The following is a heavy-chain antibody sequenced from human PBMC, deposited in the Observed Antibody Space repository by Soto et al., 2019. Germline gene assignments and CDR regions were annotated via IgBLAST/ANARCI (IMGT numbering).Heavy chain of an antibody. J-gene: IGHJ3*02. Sequence: SETLSLASTVSGGSISSYFWSWIRQPPGKGLEWIGYIYYSGSTYYNPSLKSRVTISVDTSKNQFSLKLSSVTAADTAVYYCARVPADDAFDIWGQGTMVTVSS. V-gene: IGHV4-30-4*08. CDR1: GGSISSYF. CDR3: ARVPADDAFDI. D-gene: IGHD2-2*01. CDR2: IYYSGST.